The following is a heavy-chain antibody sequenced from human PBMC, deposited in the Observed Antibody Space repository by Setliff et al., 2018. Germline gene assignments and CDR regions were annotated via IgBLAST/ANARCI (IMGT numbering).Heavy chain of an antibody. V-gene: IGHV1-18*01. CDR1: GGTFSSYG. CDR3: ASDGQGNYNFWSGSYYYYGMDV. CDR2: ISAYNGNT. D-gene: IGHD3-3*01. Sequence: ASVKVSCKASGGTFSSYGISWVRQAPGQGLEWMGWISAYNGNTNYAQNLQGRVTMTTDTSTSTAYMELRSLRSDDTAVYYCASDGQGNYNFWSGSYYYYGMDVWGQGTTVTVSS. J-gene: IGHJ6*02.